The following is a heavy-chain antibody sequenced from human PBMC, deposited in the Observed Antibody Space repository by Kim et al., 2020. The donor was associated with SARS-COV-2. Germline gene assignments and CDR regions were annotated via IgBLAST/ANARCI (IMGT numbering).Heavy chain of an antibody. V-gene: IGHV6-1*01. CDR2: K. J-gene: IGHJ4*02. CDR3: ARGVSFAFVY. Sequence: KDYAQAVKSRITINPDTAKNQLSLQLNSVTPEDTAVYYGARGVSFAFVYWGQGTLVTVSS. D-gene: IGHD2-8*01.